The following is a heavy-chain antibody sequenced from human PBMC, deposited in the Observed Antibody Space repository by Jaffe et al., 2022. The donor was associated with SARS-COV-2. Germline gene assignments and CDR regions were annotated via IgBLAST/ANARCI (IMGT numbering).Heavy chain of an antibody. CDR3: ARRMLELHDPNWYFDL. D-gene: IGHD1-7*01. CDR2: ISSSSSYI. Sequence: EVQLVESGGGLVKPGGSLRLSCAASGFTFSSYSMNWVRQAPGKGLEWVSSISSSSSYIYYADSVKGRFTISRDNAKNSLYLQMNSLRAEDTAVYYCARRMLELHDPNWYFDLWGRGTLVTVSS. J-gene: IGHJ2*01. CDR1: GFTFSSYS. V-gene: IGHV3-21*01.